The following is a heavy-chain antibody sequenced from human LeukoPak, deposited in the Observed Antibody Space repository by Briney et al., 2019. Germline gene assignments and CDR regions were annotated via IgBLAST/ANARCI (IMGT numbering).Heavy chain of an antibody. D-gene: IGHD2-2*01. V-gene: IGHV1-69*01. J-gene: IGHJ2*01. CDR2: IIPIFGTA. Sequence: AAVKVSCKASGGTFSSYAISWVRQAPGQGLEWMGGIIPIFGTANYAQKFQGRVTITADESTSTAYMELSSLRSEDTAVYCCASAPRSSGTTGYFDLWGRGTLVTVSS. CDR1: GGTFSSYA. CDR3: ASAPRSSGTTGYFDL.